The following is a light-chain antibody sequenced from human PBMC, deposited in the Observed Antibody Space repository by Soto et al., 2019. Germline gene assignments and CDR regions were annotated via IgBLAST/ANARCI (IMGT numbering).Light chain of an antibody. CDR2: GAS. CDR1: QSLSTN. V-gene: IGKV3-15*01. J-gene: IGKJ5*01. CDR3: QQRSNWPRT. Sequence: EMVMTQSPATLSVSPGERATLSCRASQSLSTNLAWYQQKPGQAPRLLIYGASTRATGIPARFSGSGSGTEFTLTISSLEPEDFAVYYCQQRSNWPRTFGQGTRLEIK.